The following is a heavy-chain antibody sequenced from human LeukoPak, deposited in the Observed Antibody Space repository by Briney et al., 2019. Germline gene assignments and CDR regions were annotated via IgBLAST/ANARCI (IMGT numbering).Heavy chain of an antibody. Sequence: GGSLRLSCAASGFTFSSYTMNWVRQAPGKGLEWVSSTSSSSSHTYYADSVKGRFTISRGNAKNSLYLQMNSLRAEDTAVYYCARVVPGTGFFYWGQGTLVTVSS. V-gene: IGHV3-21*01. D-gene: IGHD2-8*02. CDR3: ARVVPGTGFFY. CDR1: GFTFSSYT. CDR2: TSSSSSHT. J-gene: IGHJ4*02.